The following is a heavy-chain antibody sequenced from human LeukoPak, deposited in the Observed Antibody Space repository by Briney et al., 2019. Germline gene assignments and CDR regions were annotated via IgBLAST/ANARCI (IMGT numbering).Heavy chain of an antibody. J-gene: IGHJ4*02. CDR1: GGSFSGYY. Sequence: SETLSLTCAVYGGSFSGYYWSWIRQPPGKGLEWIGEINHSGSTNYNPSLKSRVTISVDTSKNQFSLKLSSVTAADTAVYYCARELGSSWYYFDYWGQGTLVTVSS. CDR3: ARELGSSWYYFDY. D-gene: IGHD6-13*01. V-gene: IGHV4-34*01. CDR2: INHSGST.